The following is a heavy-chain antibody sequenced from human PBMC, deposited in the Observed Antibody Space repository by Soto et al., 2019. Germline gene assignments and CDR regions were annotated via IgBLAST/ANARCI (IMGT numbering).Heavy chain of an antibody. V-gene: IGHV3-7*01. Sequence: PGGSVRLSCAASGFTFSTYWMTWVRQAPGKGLEWVANINQYGSEKYYVDSVKGRFTISRDNAKNSLYLQMNSLRAEDTAVYYCARGRYYGSGSLIAFDIWGQGTMVTVSS. CDR1: GFTFSTYW. CDR2: INQYGSEK. J-gene: IGHJ3*02. CDR3: ARGRYYGSGSLIAFDI. D-gene: IGHD3-10*01.